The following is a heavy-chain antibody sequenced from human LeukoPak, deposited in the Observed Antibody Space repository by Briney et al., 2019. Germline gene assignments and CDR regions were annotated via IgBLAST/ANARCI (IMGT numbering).Heavy chain of an antibody. J-gene: IGHJ3*02. D-gene: IGHD2-2*01. CDR2: ISAYNGNT. V-gene: IGHV1-18*01. CDR1: GYTFTSYG. CDR3: ARDQYLGYCSSASCRDGDAFDI. Sequence: ASVKVSCKASGYTFTSYGISWVRQAPGQGLEWMGWISAYNGNTNYAQKLQGRVTMTTDTSTSTAYMELRSLRSDDTAVYYCARDQYLGYCSSASCRDGDAFDIWGQGTMVTVSS.